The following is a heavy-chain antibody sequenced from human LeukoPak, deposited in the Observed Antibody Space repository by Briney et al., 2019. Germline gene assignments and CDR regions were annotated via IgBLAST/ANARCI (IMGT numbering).Heavy chain of an antibody. V-gene: IGHV4-4*07. CDR3: AVDNRDY. J-gene: IGHJ4*02. D-gene: IGHD2-2*01. CDR2: IYTSGNT. CDR1: GGSVSSYY. Sequence: SETLSLTCTDSGGSVSSYYWSWIRQAAGKGLEWIGRIYTSGNTNYNPSLKSRVTISVDKSKNQFSLKLISVTAADTGTYYCAVDNRDYWGQGTLVTVSS.